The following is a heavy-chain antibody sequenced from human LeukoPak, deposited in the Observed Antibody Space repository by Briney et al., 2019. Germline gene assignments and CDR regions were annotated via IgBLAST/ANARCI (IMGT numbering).Heavy chain of an antibody. D-gene: IGHD2-21*01. CDR3: ARIGEGSDY. V-gene: IGHV1-2*02. CDR2: INPNSGGT. J-gene: IGHJ4*02. Sequence: ASVKVSCKASGGTFSSYAISWVRQAPGQGLEWMGWINPNSGGTNHAQKFQGRVTMTRDTSISTAYMELSRLRSDDTAVYYCARIGEGSDYWGQGTLVTVSS. CDR1: GGTFSSYA.